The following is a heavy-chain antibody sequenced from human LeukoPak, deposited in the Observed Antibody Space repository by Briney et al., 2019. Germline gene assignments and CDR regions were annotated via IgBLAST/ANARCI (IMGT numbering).Heavy chain of an antibody. Sequence: GGSLRLSCVASGFPFIFAMSWVRQAPGKGLEWVSTISRNGADTYYEDSVRGRFTISRDNSKNMLYLQMNSLRAEDTAVYYCAKQSTARSLGEGGQGTLVTVSS. V-gene: IGHV3-23*01. CDR1: GFPFIFA. CDR3: AKQSTARSLGE. CDR2: ISRNGADT. J-gene: IGHJ4*02. D-gene: IGHD6-6*01.